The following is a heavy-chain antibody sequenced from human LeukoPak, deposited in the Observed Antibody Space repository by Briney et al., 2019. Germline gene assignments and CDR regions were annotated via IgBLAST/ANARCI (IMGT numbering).Heavy chain of an antibody. Sequence: GSLRLSCAASGFPFSIYAMSWVRQAPGKGLEWVSSIRSSDGGTYYAESVKGRFAISRDNSKNTLYLQMNSLRAEDTAVYYCAKDVFGDYGGLDYWGQGTLVTVSS. CDR1: GFPFSIYA. V-gene: IGHV3-23*01. CDR3: AKDVFGDYGGLDY. D-gene: IGHD4-23*01. J-gene: IGHJ4*02. CDR2: IRSSDGGT.